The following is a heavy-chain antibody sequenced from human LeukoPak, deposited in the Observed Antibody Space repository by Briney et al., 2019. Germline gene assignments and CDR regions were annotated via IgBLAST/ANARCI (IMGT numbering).Heavy chain of an antibody. CDR2: ISGNGDTT. D-gene: IGHD6-19*01. CDR1: GFAFGSYV. Sequence: SGGSLRLSRGASGFAFGSYVMNWVRQAPGKGLEWVSSISGNGDTTYYADSVRGRFTISRDNSRNTLYLQMNNLRAEDTAVYFCANPVTQNSGWYVNGDYWGQGTLVTVSS. V-gene: IGHV3-23*01. CDR3: ANPVTQNSGWYVNGDY. J-gene: IGHJ4*02.